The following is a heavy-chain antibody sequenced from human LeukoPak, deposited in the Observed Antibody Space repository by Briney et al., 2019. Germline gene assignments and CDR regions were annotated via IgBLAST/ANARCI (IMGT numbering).Heavy chain of an antibody. D-gene: IGHD3-16*01. CDR2: IYYSGST. Sequence: SETLSLTCTVSGGSISSSSYYWGWIRQPPGKGLEWIGSIYYSGSTYYNPSLKSRVTISVDTSKNQFSLKLSSVTAADTAVYYCARRFYDYVWGSYYYYMDVWGKGTTVIVSS. CDR3: ARRFYDYVWGSYYYYMDV. CDR1: GGSISSSSYY. V-gene: IGHV4-39*01. J-gene: IGHJ6*03.